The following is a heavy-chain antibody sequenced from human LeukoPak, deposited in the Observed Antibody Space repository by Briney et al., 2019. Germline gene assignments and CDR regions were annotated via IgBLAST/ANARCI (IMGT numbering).Heavy chain of an antibody. V-gene: IGHV1-18*01. Sequence: ASVKVSCKASGYTFTSYGISWVRQAPGQGLEWMGWISAYNGNTNYAQKLQGRVTMTTDTSTSTAYTELRSLRSDDTAVYYCARDPPYSSSWYGNWFDPWGQGTLVTVSS. J-gene: IGHJ5*02. CDR1: GYTFTSYG. CDR2: ISAYNGNT. D-gene: IGHD6-13*01. CDR3: ARDPPYSSSWYGNWFDP.